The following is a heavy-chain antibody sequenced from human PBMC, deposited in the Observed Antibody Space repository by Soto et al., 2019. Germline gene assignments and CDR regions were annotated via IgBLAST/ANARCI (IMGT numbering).Heavy chain of an antibody. Sequence: LALTCTVSGGSISSYYWSWIRRPPGKGLEWIGYIYYSGSTNYNPSLKSRVTISVDTSKNQFSLKLSSVTAADTAVYYCARGRYCSGGSCYPLSENWFDPWGHGTLVTVSS. CDR3: ARGRYCSGGSCYPLSENWFDP. CDR2: IYYSGST. J-gene: IGHJ5*02. CDR1: GGSISSYY. V-gene: IGHV4-59*01. D-gene: IGHD2-15*01.